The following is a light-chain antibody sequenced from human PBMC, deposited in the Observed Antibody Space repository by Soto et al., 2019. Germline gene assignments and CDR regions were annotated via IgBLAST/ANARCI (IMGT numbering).Light chain of an antibody. CDR2: EVS. V-gene: IGLV2-14*01. CDR1: SSDVGGYNY. CDR3: SSYTSSSTLDV. Sequence: QSALTQPASVSGSPGQSITISCTGTSSDVGGYNYVSWYQQHPGNAPKLMIYEVSNRPSGVSNRFSGSKSGNTASLTISGLQAEDEADYYCSSYTSSSTLDVFGTGTKVTVL. J-gene: IGLJ1*01.